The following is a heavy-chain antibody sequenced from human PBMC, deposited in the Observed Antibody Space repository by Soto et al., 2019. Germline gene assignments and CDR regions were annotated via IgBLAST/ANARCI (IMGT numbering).Heavy chain of an antibody. J-gene: IGHJ4*02. V-gene: IGHV3-21*01. CDR2: ISSRSDYL. CDR1: GFTFSTYS. D-gene: IGHD1-26*01. Sequence: EVQLVESGGGLVKPGGSLRLSCAASGFTFSTYSLTWVRQAPGRGLEWVSSISSRSDYLYYADSVEGRFTISRDNAKNSLYLLMNSLRAEDTAVYYCARGSQPSRVGSSGVAYWGQGALVTVSS. CDR3: ARGSQPSRVGSSGVAY.